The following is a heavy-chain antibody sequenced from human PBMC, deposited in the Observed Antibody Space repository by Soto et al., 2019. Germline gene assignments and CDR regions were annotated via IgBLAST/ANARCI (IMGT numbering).Heavy chain of an antibody. V-gene: IGHV3-9*01. CDR1: GFTFDDYA. CDR3: AKDCCSSNSCYLNY. Sequence: PGGSLRLSCAASGFTFDDYAMHWVRQAPGKGLEWVSGISWNSGRIVYADSVKGRFTISRDNAKNSLYLQMSSLRAEDTALYYCAKDCCSSNSCYLNYWGQGTLVTVSS. CDR2: ISWNSGRI. J-gene: IGHJ4*02. D-gene: IGHD2-2*01.